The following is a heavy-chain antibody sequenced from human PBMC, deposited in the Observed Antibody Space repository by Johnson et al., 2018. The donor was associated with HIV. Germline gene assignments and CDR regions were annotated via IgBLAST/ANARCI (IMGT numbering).Heavy chain of an antibody. Sequence: VQLVESGGGLVHPGGSLRVSCAASGFKYAASGLAFSNYAVKWVSHTPGGDGGTSFADSVRGRYIISRDNSKNTLYLQMNSLRAEDTAVYYCARDILEYSSSVPDAFDIWGQGTMVTVSS. CDR2: TPGGDGGT. D-gene: IGHD6-6*01. V-gene: IGHV3-23*04. CDR1: GFKYA. CDR3: ARDILEYSSSVPDAFDI. J-gene: IGHJ3*02.